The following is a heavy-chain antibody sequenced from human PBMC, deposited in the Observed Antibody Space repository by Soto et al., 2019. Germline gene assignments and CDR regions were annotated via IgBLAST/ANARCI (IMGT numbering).Heavy chain of an antibody. J-gene: IGHJ4*02. CDR3: ARTADSSGYYYVNYYFDY. CDR1: GYTFTSYY. Sequence: QVQLVQSGAEVKKPGASVKVSCKASGYTFTSYYMHWVRQAPGQALEWMGIINPSGGSTSYGQKFQGRVTMTRDTSTSTVYMELSSLRSEDTAVYYCARTADSSGYYYVNYYFDYWGQGTLVTVSS. V-gene: IGHV1-46*01. D-gene: IGHD3-22*01. CDR2: INPSGGST.